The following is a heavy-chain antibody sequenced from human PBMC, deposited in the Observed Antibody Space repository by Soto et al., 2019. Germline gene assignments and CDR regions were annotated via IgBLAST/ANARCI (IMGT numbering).Heavy chain of an antibody. V-gene: IGHV4-59*08. Sequence: QVQLQESGPGLVKPSETLSLTCTVSGGSISSYYWSWIRQPPGKGLEWIGYIYYSGSTNYNPSLESRXXIXVXXSKNQFSLKLSSVTAADTAGYYCARHGYYYPAFDIWGQGTMVTVSS. CDR2: IYYSGST. CDR1: GGSISSYY. J-gene: IGHJ3*02. CDR3: ARHGYYYPAFDI. D-gene: IGHD3-22*01.